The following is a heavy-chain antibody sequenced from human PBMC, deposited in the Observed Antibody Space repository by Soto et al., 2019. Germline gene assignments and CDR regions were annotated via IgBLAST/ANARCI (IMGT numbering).Heavy chain of an antibody. Sequence: QVQLQQWGAGLLKPSETLSLTCAVYGGSFSGYYWSWIRQPPGKGLEWIGESNHSGSTNYNPSLKSRVTISVDTSKNQFSLKLSSVTAADTAVYYCARGLRWMSNWFDPWGQGTLVTVSS. CDR1: GGSFSGYY. J-gene: IGHJ5*02. D-gene: IGHD5-12*01. V-gene: IGHV4-34*01. CDR3: ARGLRWMSNWFDP. CDR2: SNHSGST.